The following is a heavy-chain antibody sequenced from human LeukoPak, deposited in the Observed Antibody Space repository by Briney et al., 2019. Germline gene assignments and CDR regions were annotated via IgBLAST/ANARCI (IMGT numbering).Heavy chain of an antibody. J-gene: IGHJ5*02. CDR2: INPNSGGT. Sequence: ASVKVSCKASGYTFTGYYMHWVRQAPGQGLEWMGWINPNSGGTNYAQKSQGWVTMTRDTSISTAYMELSRLRSDDTAVYYCARESRANNWNDEWYWFDPWGQGTLVTVSS. V-gene: IGHV1-2*04. D-gene: IGHD1-1*01. CDR3: ARESRANNWNDEWYWFDP. CDR1: GYTFTGYY.